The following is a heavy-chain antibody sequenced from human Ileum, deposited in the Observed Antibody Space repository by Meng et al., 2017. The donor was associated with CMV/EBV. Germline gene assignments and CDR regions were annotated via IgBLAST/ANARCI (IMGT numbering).Heavy chain of an antibody. Sequence: GESLKISCVASGFTFSNHWMGWVRQAPGKGLEWVANIKQDGSEKYYVDSVKGRFTISRDNAKNSLYLQMNSLRAEDTAVYYCARAPDYGGNSFDYWGQGTLVTVSS. V-gene: IGHV3-7*01. J-gene: IGHJ4*02. CDR3: ARAPDYGGNSFDY. CDR2: IKQDGSEK. D-gene: IGHD4-23*01. CDR1: GFTFSNHW.